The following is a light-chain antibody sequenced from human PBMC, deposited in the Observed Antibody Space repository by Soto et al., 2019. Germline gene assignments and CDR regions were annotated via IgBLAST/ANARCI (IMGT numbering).Light chain of an antibody. CDR2: EVT. CDR1: SSDVGGYNY. CDR3: SSYVASKSYV. V-gene: IGLV2-8*01. Sequence: QSVLTQPPSASGSPGQSVTISCTGTSSDVGGYNYVSWYQQHPGKAPKLLIYEVTKRPSGVPDRFSGSKSGNTASLTVSGLQAEDEADYYCSSYVASKSYVFGPGTKLTVL. J-gene: IGLJ1*01.